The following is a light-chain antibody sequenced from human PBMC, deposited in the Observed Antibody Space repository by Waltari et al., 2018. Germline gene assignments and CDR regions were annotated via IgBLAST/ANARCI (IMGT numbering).Light chain of an antibody. CDR2: GAS. Sequence: EKVMTQSPATLSMSPGERATLSCRASQSVSSNLAWYQQKPGQAPRLLIYGASTRATGISARFSGSGSGTEFTLTISSLQSEDFAVYYCQQYNNWPLTFGGGTTVEIK. J-gene: IGKJ4*01. CDR1: QSVSSN. V-gene: IGKV3-15*01. CDR3: QQYNNWPLT.